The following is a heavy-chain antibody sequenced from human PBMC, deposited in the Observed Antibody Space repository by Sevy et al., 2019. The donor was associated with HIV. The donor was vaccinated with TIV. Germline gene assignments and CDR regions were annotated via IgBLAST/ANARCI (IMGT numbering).Heavy chain of an antibody. CDR3: AKDRWGIAAAGTGVFDY. CDR1: GYTFTGYY. Sequence: ASVKVSCKASGYTFTGYYMHWVRQAPGQGLEGMGWINPNSGGTDYAQKFQGRVTMTRDTSISIAYMELGRLRSDDTAVYFCAKDRWGIAAAGTGVFDYWGQGALVTVSS. J-gene: IGHJ4*02. V-gene: IGHV1-2*02. D-gene: IGHD6-13*01. CDR2: INPNSGGT.